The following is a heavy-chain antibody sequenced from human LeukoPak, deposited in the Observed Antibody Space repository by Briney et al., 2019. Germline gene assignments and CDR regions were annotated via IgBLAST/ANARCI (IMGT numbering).Heavy chain of an antibody. Sequence: GGSLRLSCAVSGFTFSKYWMNWVRQAPGKGLEWVSFITSSSSIYYADSVKGRFTISRDNAKNSLFLQMNSLRAEDTAVYYCAMQWLVKGGYYFDYWGQGTLVSVSS. CDR2: ITSSSSI. CDR3: AMQWLVKGGYYFDY. J-gene: IGHJ4*02. V-gene: IGHV3-69-1*01. D-gene: IGHD6-19*01. CDR1: GFTFSKYW.